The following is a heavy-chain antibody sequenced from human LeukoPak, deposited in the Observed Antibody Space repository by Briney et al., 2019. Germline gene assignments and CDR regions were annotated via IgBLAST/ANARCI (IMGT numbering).Heavy chain of an antibody. V-gene: IGHV1-2*02. D-gene: IGHD5-18*01. CDR2: INPNSGDT. CDR1: GYTFTGYY. Sequence: ASVKVSCKASGYTFTGYYIHWVRQAPGQGLEWMGWINPNSGDTNFAQKFQGRVTMTRDTSISTVYMELSRLRSDDTAVYYCARVSRIQLWPHFDYWGQGTLVTVSS. J-gene: IGHJ4*02. CDR3: ARVSRIQLWPHFDY.